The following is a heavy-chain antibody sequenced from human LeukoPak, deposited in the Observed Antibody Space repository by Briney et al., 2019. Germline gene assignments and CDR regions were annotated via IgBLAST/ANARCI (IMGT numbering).Heavy chain of an antibody. CDR2: INHSGST. V-gene: IGHV4-34*01. J-gene: IGHJ4*02. CDR1: GGSFSGYY. CDR3: ARATYYDSSGYIRRGGAYYFDY. Sequence: PSETLSLTCAVYGGSFSGYYWSWIRQPPGEGLEWIGEINHSGSTNCNPSLKSRVTISVDTSKNQFSLKLSSVTAADTAVYYCARATYYDSSGYIRRGGAYYFDYWGQGTLVTVSS. D-gene: IGHD3-22*01.